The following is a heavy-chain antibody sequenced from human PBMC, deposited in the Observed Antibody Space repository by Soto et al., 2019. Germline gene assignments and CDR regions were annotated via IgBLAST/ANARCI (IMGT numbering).Heavy chain of an antibody. Sequence: QVQLQESGPGLVKPSGPLSLTCAVSGGSISNGYWWTWVRQPPGKGLEWIGEIYRSGSTNYNPSLKSRVIISVDKSKNQLSLNLSSVTAADTAVYYCARSGSYCIDYWGQGTLVTVSS. CDR2: IYRSGST. D-gene: IGHD1-26*01. V-gene: IGHV4-4*02. CDR1: GGSISNGYW. J-gene: IGHJ4*02. CDR3: ARSGSYCIDY.